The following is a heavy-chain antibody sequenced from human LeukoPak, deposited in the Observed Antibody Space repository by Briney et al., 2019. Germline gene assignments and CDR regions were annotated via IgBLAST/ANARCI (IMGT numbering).Heavy chain of an antibody. J-gene: IGHJ6*02. D-gene: IGHD6-13*01. CDR2: INSDGSST. V-gene: IGHV3-74*01. Sequence: QSGGSLRLSCAASGFTFSSYWMHWVRQAPGKGLVWVSRINSDGSSTSYADSVKGRFTISRDNAKNTLYLQMNSLRAEDTAVYYCARVRIAAAGPIYYYYGMDVWGQGTTVTVSS. CDR3: ARVRIAAAGPIYYYYGMDV. CDR1: GFTFSSYW.